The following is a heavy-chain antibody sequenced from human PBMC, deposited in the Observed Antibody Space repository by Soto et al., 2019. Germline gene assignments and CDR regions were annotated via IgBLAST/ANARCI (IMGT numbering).Heavy chain of an antibody. CDR2: IIPMIRRR. CDR1: GGTFNNYG. J-gene: IGHJ4*02. V-gene: IGHV1-69*01. Sequence: QVQLVQSGAEVKKPGSSVKFSCKASGGTFNNYGMGWVRQAAGQGLEWMGGIIPMIRRRNYAQKFQGRVTLTADASRSTAYMELRSLTSEDTAVYYCASWDYDVLTGYSYDDWGQGTLVTVSS. CDR3: ASWDYDVLTGYSYDD. D-gene: IGHD3-9*01.